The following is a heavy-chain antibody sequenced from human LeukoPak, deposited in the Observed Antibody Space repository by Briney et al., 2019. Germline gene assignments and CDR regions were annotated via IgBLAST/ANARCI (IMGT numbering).Heavy chain of an antibody. CDR3: ARVDYDILTGYYWIDY. V-gene: IGHV4-31*03. J-gene: IGHJ4*02. Sequence: SETLSLTCTVSGGSISSGGYYWSWIRQHPGKGLEWIGYIYYSGSTYYNPSLKSRVTISVETSKNEVSLKVSSVTAADTAVYYCARVDYDILTGYYWIDYWGQGTLVTVSS. D-gene: IGHD3-9*01. CDR1: GGSISSGGYY. CDR2: IYYSGST.